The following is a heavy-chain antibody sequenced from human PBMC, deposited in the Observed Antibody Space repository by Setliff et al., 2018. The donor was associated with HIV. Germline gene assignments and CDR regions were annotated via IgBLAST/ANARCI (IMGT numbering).Heavy chain of an antibody. CDR1: GYSISSGYY. J-gene: IGHJ4*02. V-gene: IGHV4-38-2*01. D-gene: IGHD6-6*01. CDR2: IYHSGST. Sequence: SETLSLTCAVSGYSISSGYYWGWIRQPPGKGLEWIGSIYHSGSTFYNPSLKSRVTLSLDTSKNQFSLKLTSVTAADTAVYYCARAGSAAASPLDYWGQGTLVTVS. CDR3: ARAGSAAASPLDY.